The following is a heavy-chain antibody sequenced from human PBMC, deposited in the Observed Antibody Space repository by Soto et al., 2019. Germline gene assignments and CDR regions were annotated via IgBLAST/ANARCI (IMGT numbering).Heavy chain of an antibody. J-gene: IGHJ4*02. CDR2: FRGSGDDGTT. Sequence: EVQLLESGGGLVQPGGSLRLSCAASGFTFSSYSMSWVRQAPGKGLEWVSGFRGSGDDGTTYYADSVKGRFTISRDNSKNTVYLQMNGLRAEDTAVYYCAKEKAASGGNTLGYFDNWGQGTLVTVSS. V-gene: IGHV3-23*01. CDR1: GFTFSSYS. D-gene: IGHD2-15*01. CDR3: AKEKAASGGNTLGYFDN.